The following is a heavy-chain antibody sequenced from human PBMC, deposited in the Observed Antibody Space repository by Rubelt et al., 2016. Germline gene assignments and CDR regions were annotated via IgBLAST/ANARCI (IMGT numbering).Heavy chain of an antibody. V-gene: IGHV1-46*01. D-gene: IGHD1-26*01. CDR2: INPSGGST. CDR1: GYTFTGYY. CDR3: ARVRELPDY. Sequence: QVQLVQSGAEVKKPGASVKVSCKASGYTFTGYYIHWVRQAPGQGLEWMGLINPSGGSTSYVQKFQGRVTMTRDTSTSTVYMGPTSLRAEDTAVYYCARVRELPDYWGQGTLVTVSS. J-gene: IGHJ4*02.